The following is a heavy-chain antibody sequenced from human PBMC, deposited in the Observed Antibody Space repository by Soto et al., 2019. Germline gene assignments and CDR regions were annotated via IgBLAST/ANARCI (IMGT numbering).Heavy chain of an antibody. CDR1: GFTVSSKY. Sequence: PGGSLRLSCAASGFTVSSKYMSWVRQAPGKGLEWVSAISSGRSTFFADSVKGRFIISRDNFKNTLYLQMNSLRVEDTAVYYCAKENSGYEKWGQGTLVTVSS. J-gene: IGHJ4*02. D-gene: IGHD5-12*01. V-gene: IGHV3-53*01. CDR3: AKENSGYEK. CDR2: ISSGRST.